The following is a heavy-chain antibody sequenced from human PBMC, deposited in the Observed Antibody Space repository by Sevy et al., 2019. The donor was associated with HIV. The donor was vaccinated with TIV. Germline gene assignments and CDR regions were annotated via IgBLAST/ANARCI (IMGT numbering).Heavy chain of an antibody. CDR3: ARVDFNWNDVDY. D-gene: IGHD1-20*01. Sequence: SETLSLTCTVSGGSMNIYYWSWIRQPPGKGLEWIGNIYYSGNTNYNPSLRSRLTMSVEPSKNQFSLKLTYVTAADTAVYYCARVDFNWNDVDYWGQGILVTVSS. CDR2: IYYSGNT. CDR1: GGSMNIYY. V-gene: IGHV4-59*01. J-gene: IGHJ4*02.